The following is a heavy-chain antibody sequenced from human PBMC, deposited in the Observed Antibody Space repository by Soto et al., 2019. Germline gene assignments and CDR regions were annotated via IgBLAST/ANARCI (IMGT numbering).Heavy chain of an antibody. D-gene: IGHD6-13*01. CDR3: ARHWGSSWSFDF. CDR1: GGSISSYY. Sequence: SETLSLTCTVSGGSISSYYWSWIRQPPGKGLECIGYIYSSGSTNYNPSLKSRVTISVDTSKNQFSLMLSSVTAADTAVYYCARHWGSSWSFDFWGQGTLVTVSS. J-gene: IGHJ4*02. CDR2: IYSSGST. V-gene: IGHV4-59*08.